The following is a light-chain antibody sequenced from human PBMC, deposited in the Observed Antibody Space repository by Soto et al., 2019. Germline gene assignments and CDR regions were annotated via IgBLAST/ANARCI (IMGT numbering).Light chain of an antibody. J-gene: IGLJ1*01. V-gene: IGLV2-14*03. CDR3: SSYTASSTLL. CDR1: SSDVGGYNY. CDR2: EVS. Sequence: LTQPASVSGSPGQSITISCTGTSSDVGGYNYVSWSQQHPGKAPKLLISEVSNRPSGVSNRFSGSKSGNTASLTIPGLQADDEADYYCSSYTASSTLLFGTGTKVTVL.